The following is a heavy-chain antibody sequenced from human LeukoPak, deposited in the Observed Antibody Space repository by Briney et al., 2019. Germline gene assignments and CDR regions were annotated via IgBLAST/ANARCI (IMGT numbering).Heavy chain of an antibody. D-gene: IGHD3-10*01. CDR1: GFTFSNYG. J-gene: IGHJ4*02. Sequence: GGSLRLSCAASGFTFSNYGMLWVRQAPGKGLEWGAVIWYDGSNKYYADSVRVRFTISRDNSKNTLYLQMNSLRDDDTAVYHCARGYGSGSYPIDYWGQGTLVTVSS. CDR3: ARGYGSGSYPIDY. V-gene: IGHV3-33*01. CDR2: IWYDGSNK.